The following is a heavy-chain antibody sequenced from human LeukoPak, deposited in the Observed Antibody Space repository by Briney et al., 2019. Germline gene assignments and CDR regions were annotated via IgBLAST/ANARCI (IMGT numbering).Heavy chain of an antibody. CDR3: ARYYNPDY. Sequence: GGSLRLSCAASGFTFSSTWMTWVRQVPGKGLEWVANIKQDGSEKYYVDSVKGRFTISRDNAKNSLYLQMSSLRAEDTAVYYCARYYNPDYWGQGTLVTVSS. CDR2: IKQDGSEK. J-gene: IGHJ4*02. D-gene: IGHD3-10*01. CDR1: GFTFSSTW. V-gene: IGHV3-7*01.